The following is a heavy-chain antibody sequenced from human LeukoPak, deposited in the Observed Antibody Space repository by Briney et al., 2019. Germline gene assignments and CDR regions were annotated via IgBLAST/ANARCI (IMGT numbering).Heavy chain of an antibody. CDR3: AKSKGIGGADYYYYMDV. CDR2: ISGSGSST. V-gene: IGHV3-23*01. Sequence: GGSLRLSCAASGFTFSSYAMNWVRQAPGKGLEWVSGISGSGSSTYYADSVKGRFTISRDNSKNTLYLQMNSLRAEDTAVYYCAKSKGIGGADYYYYMDVWGKGTTVTVSS. D-gene: IGHD2-15*01. CDR1: GFTFSSYA. J-gene: IGHJ6*03.